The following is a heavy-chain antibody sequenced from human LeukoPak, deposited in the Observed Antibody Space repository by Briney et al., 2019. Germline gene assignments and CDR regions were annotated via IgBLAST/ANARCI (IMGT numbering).Heavy chain of an antibody. D-gene: IGHD6-13*01. CDR2: ISAYNGNT. CDR1: GGTFSSYA. V-gene: IGHV1-18*01. J-gene: IGHJ4*02. CDR3: ARQYSSSWHSDY. Sequence: GASVKVSCKASGGTFSSYAISWVRQAPGQGLEWMGWISAYNGNTNYAQKLQGRVTMTTDTSTSTAYMELRSLRSDDTAVYYCARQYSSSWHSDYWGQGTLVTVSS.